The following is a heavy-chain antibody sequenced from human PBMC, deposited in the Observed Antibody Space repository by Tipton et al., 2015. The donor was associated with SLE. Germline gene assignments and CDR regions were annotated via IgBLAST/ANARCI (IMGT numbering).Heavy chain of an antibody. CDR3: ARGRMITASEFDY. CDR2: ITPNGGST. J-gene: IGHJ4*02. Sequence: QVQLVQSGAEVKKPGASVRVSCKASGYSFTNYYIHWVRQAPGQGLEWTGLITPNGGSTRYAQKFQDRVTMTRNTSISTAYMELSSLRSEDTAVYYCARGRMITASEFDYWGQGTLVTVSS. D-gene: IGHD3-16*01. CDR1: GYSFTNYY. V-gene: IGHV1-46*01.